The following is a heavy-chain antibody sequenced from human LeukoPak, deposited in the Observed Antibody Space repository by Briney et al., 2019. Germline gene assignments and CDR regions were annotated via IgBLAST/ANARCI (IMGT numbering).Heavy chain of an antibody. D-gene: IGHD2-15*01. CDR1: GYSISSGYY. CDR2: IYHSGST. CDR3: AKDPIACSGGSCYYYYYYYMDV. Sequence: PSETLSHTCTVPGYSISSGYYWGWIRQPPGKGLEWIGSIYHSGSTYYNPSLKSRVTISVDTSKNQFSLKLSSVTAADTAVYYCAKDPIACSGGSCYYYYYYYMDVWGKGTTVTVSS. J-gene: IGHJ6*03. V-gene: IGHV4-38-2*02.